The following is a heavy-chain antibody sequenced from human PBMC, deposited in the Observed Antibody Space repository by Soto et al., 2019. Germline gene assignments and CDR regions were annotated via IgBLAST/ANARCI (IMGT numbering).Heavy chain of an antibody. Sequence: QVQLQQWGAGLLKPSETLSLTCAVYNGSFSVYYWTWIRQPPGKGLEWIGEINHSGSTNYNPSLKSRVTISVDTSKSQFSLKLSSVTAADTAVYYCARDSTRRGACNIWGQGTMVTVSS. CDR1: NGSFSVYY. CDR2: INHSGST. J-gene: IGHJ3*02. CDR3: ARDSTRRGACNI. D-gene: IGHD2-2*01. V-gene: IGHV4-34*02.